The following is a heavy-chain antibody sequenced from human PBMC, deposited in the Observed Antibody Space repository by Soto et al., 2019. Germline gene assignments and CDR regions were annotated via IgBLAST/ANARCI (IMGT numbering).Heavy chain of an antibody. CDR3: ASSYGSGYRAFDY. D-gene: IGHD3-10*01. Sequence: QVQLVQSGAEVKKPGSSVRVSCKASGDTFTFYSINWVRQAPGLGLEWMGRINPTLSISNYAQRFQGRVTMTADKSTSTAYMELSSLRSEDTAMYYCASSYGSGYRAFDYWGQGALVTVSS. CDR2: INPTLSIS. J-gene: IGHJ4*02. CDR1: GDTFTFYS. V-gene: IGHV1-69*02.